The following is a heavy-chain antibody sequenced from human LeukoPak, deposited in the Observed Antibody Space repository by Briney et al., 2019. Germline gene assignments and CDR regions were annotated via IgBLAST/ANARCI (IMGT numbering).Heavy chain of an antibody. CDR3: AKDKLHYYDSSGFDY. D-gene: IGHD3-22*01. J-gene: IGHJ4*02. Sequence: GGSLRLSCAASGFTFSSYAMSWVRQAPGKGLEWVSAISGSGGSTYYADSVKGRFTISRDNSKNTLYLQMNSLRAEDTAVYYCAKDKLHYYDSSGFDYWGQGTLVTVSS. CDR2: ISGSGGST. CDR1: GFTFSSYA. V-gene: IGHV3-23*01.